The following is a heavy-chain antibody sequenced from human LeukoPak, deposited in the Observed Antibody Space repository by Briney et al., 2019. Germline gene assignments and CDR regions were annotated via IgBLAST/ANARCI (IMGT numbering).Heavy chain of an antibody. CDR2: IYYSGST. CDR1: GGSISSSSYY. CDR3: ARGAVGYSSSSPFDY. J-gene: IGHJ4*02. V-gene: IGHV4-39*07. Sequence: SETLSLTCTVSGGSISSSSYYWGWIRQPPGKGLEWIGSIYYSGSTYYNPSLKSRVTISVDTSKNQFSLKLSSVTAADTAVYYCARGAVGYSSSSPFDYWGQGTLVTVSS. D-gene: IGHD6-6*01.